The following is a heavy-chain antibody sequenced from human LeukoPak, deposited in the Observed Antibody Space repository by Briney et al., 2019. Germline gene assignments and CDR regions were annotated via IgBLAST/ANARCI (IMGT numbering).Heavy chain of an antibody. V-gene: IGHV1-46*01. Sequence: ASVKVSCKASGYTFTSYYIYWMRQAHGHGLDWMGIINPSGGRTNYAHKFQGRVTMTRDMSTSTVYMELSSLRSEDTAVYYCARDEHVTTFDYWGQGTLVTVSS. D-gene: IGHD4-17*01. CDR1: GYTFTSYY. CDR3: ARDEHVTTFDY. J-gene: IGHJ4*02. CDR2: INPSGGRT.